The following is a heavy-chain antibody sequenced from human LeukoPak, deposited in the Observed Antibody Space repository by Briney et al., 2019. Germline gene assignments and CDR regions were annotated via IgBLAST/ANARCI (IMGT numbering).Heavy chain of an antibody. Sequence: GGSLRLSGAASGFTFDDYAMHWVRQAPGKGLEWVSGISWNSGSIGYADSVKGRFTISRDNAKNSLYLQMNSLRAEDTALYYCAKDMGYYDSSGHQEWGAFDIWGQGTMVTVSS. CDR1: GFTFDDYA. J-gene: IGHJ3*02. D-gene: IGHD3-22*01. CDR2: ISWNSGSI. V-gene: IGHV3-9*01. CDR3: AKDMGYYDSSGHQEWGAFDI.